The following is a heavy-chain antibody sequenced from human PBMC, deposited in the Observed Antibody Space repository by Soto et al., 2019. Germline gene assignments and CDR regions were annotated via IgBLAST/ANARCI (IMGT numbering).Heavy chain of an antibody. J-gene: IGHJ5*02. CDR3: ARARGSMIVVVITTRVWFDP. D-gene: IGHD3-22*01. CDR2: INHSGST. V-gene: IGHV4-34*01. Sequence: SETLSLTCAVYGGSFSGYYWSWIRQPPGKGLEWIGEINHSGSTNYNPSLKSRVTISVDTSKNQFSLKLSSVTAADTTVYYCARARGSMIVVVITTRVWFDPWGQGTLVTVSS. CDR1: GGSFSGYY.